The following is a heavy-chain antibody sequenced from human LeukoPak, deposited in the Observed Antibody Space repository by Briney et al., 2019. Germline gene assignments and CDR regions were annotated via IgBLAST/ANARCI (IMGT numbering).Heavy chain of an antibody. CDR3: ARDSVGIVVVTAIDY. CDR2: ISYDGSNK. V-gene: IGHV3-30*03. CDR1: GFTFSSYG. J-gene: IGHJ4*02. Sequence: GRSLRLSCAASGFTFSSYGMHWVRQAPGKGLEWVAVISYDGSNKYYADSVKGRFTISRDNSMNTLYLQMNSLRAEDTAVYYCARDSVGIVVVTAIDYWGQGTLVTVSS. D-gene: IGHD2-21*02.